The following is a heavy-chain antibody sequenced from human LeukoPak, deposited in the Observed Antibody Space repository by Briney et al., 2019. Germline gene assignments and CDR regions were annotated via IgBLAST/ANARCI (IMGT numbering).Heavy chain of an antibody. CDR2: IKQDGTEK. CDR1: GFTFSSYA. Sequence: GGSLRLSCAASGFTFSSYAMSWVRQAPGKGLEWVANIKQDGTEKYYMDSVKGRFSISRDNAKNSLYLQMNALRAEDTAVYYCARDVRPDYWGQGTLVTVST. J-gene: IGHJ4*02. CDR3: ARDVRPDY. D-gene: IGHD6-6*01. V-gene: IGHV3-7*01.